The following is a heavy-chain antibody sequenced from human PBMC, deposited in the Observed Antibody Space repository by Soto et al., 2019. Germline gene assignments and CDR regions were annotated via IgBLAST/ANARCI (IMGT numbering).Heavy chain of an antibody. D-gene: IGHD5-12*01. CDR3: VRSQRNDILATRGFDY. J-gene: IGHJ4*02. CDR2: IFYSGST. V-gene: IGHV4-39*07. CDR1: GGSISSSIYY. Sequence: PSETLSLTCTVSGGSISSSIYYGGWIRRPPGKGLEWIGSIFYSGSTYYNPSLKSRVTISVDTSKNQFSLKLSSVTAADTAVYNCVRSQRNDILATRGFDYCGQGPLVTVSS.